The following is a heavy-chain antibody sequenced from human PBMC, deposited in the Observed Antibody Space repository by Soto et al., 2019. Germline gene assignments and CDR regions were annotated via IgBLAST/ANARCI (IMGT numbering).Heavy chain of an antibody. CDR3: ARDKITGLFDY. CDR1: GGSISPYY. V-gene: IGHV4-59*12. D-gene: IGHD2-8*02. J-gene: IGHJ4*02. Sequence: SETLSLTCTVSGGSISPYYWSWIRQPPGKGLEWVGYIYYGGTSSYNPSLKSRVTISLETSKSQISLRLTSVTAADTAVYYCARDKITGLFDYWGQGTLVTVSS. CDR2: IYYGGTS.